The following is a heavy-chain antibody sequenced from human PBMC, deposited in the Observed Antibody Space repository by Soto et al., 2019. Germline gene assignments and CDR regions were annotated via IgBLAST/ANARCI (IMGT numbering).Heavy chain of an antibody. CDR2: ISGSGGRS. CDR3: EKAYFVWSSEQPYYFDY. D-gene: IGHD3-16*01. V-gene: IGHV3-23*01. Sequence: EVQLLDSGGGLVQPGGSLRLSCAASGFTFSNYAMTWVRQGPGKGLEWVSGISGSGGRSYYADSVKGRFSISRDNSKSPLYLQMNSLGAEETAVYYCEKAYFVWSSEQPYYFDYWRQGTLVTVSS. J-gene: IGHJ4*02. CDR1: GFTFSNYA.